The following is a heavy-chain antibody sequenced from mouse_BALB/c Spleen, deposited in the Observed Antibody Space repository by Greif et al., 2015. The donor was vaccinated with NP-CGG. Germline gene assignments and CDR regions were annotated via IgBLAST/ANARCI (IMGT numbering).Heavy chain of an antibody. D-gene: IGHD2-3*01. J-gene: IGHJ4*01. CDR3: AIYDGYYYYAMDY. V-gene: IGHV1S81*02. Sequence: QVHVKQSGAELVKPGASVKLSCKASGYTFTSYWMHWVKQRTGQGLEWIGEINPSNGRTNYNEKFKSKATLTVDKSSSTAYMQLSSLTSEDSAVYYCAIYDGYYYYAMDYWGQGTSVTVSS. CDR1: GYTFTSYW. CDR2: INPSNGRT.